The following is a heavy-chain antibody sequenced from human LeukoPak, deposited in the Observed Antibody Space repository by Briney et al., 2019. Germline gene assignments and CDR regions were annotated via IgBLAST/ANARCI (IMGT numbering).Heavy chain of an antibody. Sequence: GRSLRLSCAASGFTFSSYGMHWVRQAPGKGLEWVAVISYDGSNKYYADSVKGRFTISRDNSKNTLYLQMNSLRAEDTAVYYCAKESYCSGSSCYSFDYWGQGTLVTVSS. CDR2: ISYDGSNK. J-gene: IGHJ4*02. CDR1: GFTFSSYG. V-gene: IGHV3-30*18. CDR3: AKESYCSGSSCYSFDY. D-gene: IGHD2-15*01.